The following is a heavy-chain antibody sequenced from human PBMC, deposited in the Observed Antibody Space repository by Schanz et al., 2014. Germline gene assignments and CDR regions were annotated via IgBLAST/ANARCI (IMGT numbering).Heavy chain of an antibody. V-gene: IGHV4-61*05. D-gene: IGHD6-13*01. CDR1: GDSISSTSYY. CDR3: ARHPGIASALDY. CDR2: MHYSGST. Sequence: QLQMQESGPGLVKPSETLSLTCSVSGDSISSTSYYWSWIRQPPGKQLEWIANMHYSGSTSYNPSPKGRFPISVATSKTRFSLNMNSVTAADTAVYYCARHPGIASALDYWGQGTLVTVSS. J-gene: IGHJ4*02.